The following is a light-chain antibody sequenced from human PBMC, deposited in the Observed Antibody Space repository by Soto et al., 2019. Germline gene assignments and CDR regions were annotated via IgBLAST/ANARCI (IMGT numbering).Light chain of an antibody. CDR2: GAS. J-gene: IGKJ1*01. V-gene: IGKV3-20*01. Sequence: DIVLTQSPASLSLPPGERATLSCRASQSVSSSFLAWYQQQPGQAPRLLIYGASRRATGIADRFTGSGSGTDFTLTISRLEPEDFAVYYCQQYDSSLTFGLGTKVEIK. CDR1: QSVSSSF. CDR3: QQYDSSLT.